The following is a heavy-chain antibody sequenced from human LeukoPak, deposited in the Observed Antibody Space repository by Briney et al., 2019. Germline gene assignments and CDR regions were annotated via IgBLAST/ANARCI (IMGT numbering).Heavy chain of an antibody. D-gene: IGHD4-17*01. CDR2: IIPIFGTA. V-gene: IGHV1-69*06. CDR3: ARGLGPVTWFLPTDY. CDR1: GGTFSSYA. J-gene: IGHJ4*02. Sequence: ASVKVSCKASGGTFSSYAISWVRQAPGQGLEWMGGIIPIFGTANYAQKFQGRVTITADKSTSTAYMELSSLRSEDTAVYYCARGLGPVTWFLPTDYWGQGTLVTVSS.